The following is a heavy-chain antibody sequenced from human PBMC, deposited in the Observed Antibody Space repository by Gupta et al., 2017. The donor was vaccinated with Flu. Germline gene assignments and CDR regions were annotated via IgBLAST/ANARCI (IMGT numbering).Heavy chain of an antibody. CDR3: ARRGSSTSHFSNYYYYFMDV. CDR2: RSNDGSNI. Sequence: LECVAVRSNDGSNIYYADSVKGRFTISRDNSKNTLYLQMNSLKTEDTAVYYCARRGSSTSHFSNYYYYFMDVWGKGTSVTVSS. J-gene: IGHJ6*03. D-gene: IGHD2-2*01. V-gene: IGHV3-30-3*01.